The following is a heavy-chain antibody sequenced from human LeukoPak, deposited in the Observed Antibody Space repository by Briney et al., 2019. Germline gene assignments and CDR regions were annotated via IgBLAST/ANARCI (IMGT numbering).Heavy chain of an antibody. CDR2: IYYSGST. D-gene: IGHD3-22*01. CDR3: ARDLSVRPDYYDSSGYDY. CDR1: GGSISSYY. J-gene: IGHJ4*02. Sequence: ASETLSLTCTVSGGSISSYYWSWIRQPPGKGLEWIGYIYYSGSTNYNPSLKSRVTISVDTSKNQFSLKLSSVTAADTAVYYCARDLSVRPDYYDSSGYDYWGQGTLVTVSS. V-gene: IGHV4-59*01.